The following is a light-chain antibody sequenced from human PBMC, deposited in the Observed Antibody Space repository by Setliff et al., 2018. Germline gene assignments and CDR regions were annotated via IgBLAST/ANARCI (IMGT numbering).Light chain of an antibody. J-gene: IGLJ1*01. CDR2: EVT. V-gene: IGLV2-8*01. CDR1: SSDVGGYNS. CDR3: GSYAGYNNFYV. Sequence: QSALTQPASVSGSPRQSITIPCTGTSSDVGGYNSVSWYQHHPGKAPKLMIYEVTKRPSGVPDRFSGSKSGNTASLTVSGLQAEDEGDYYCGSYAGYNNFYVFGTGTKVTVL.